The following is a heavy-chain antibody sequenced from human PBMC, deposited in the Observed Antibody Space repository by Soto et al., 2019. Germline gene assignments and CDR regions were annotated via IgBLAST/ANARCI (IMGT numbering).Heavy chain of an antibody. CDR2: IWYDGSNK. CDR3: ARDRDSFHDAFDI. J-gene: IGHJ3*02. CDR1: GFTFSSYG. Sequence: GGSLRLSCAASGFTFSSYGMHWVRQTPGKGLEWVAVIWYDGSNKYYADSVKGRFTISRDNSKNTLYLQMNSLRAEDTAVYYCARDRDSFHDAFDIWGQGTMVTVSS. V-gene: IGHV3-33*01. D-gene: IGHD3-10*01.